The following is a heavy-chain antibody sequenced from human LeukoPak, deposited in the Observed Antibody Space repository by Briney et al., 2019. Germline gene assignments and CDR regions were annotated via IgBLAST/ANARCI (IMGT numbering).Heavy chain of an antibody. CDR1: GFTVSSNY. Sequence: GGSLRLSCAASGFTVSSNYMSWVRQAPGKGLEWVSVIYSGGSTYYADSVKGRFTISRDNSKNMLYLQMNSLRAEDTAVYYCAREYGYGGNPFDYWGQGTLVTVSS. D-gene: IGHD4-23*01. CDR3: AREYGYGGNPFDY. V-gene: IGHV3-66*01. CDR2: IYSGGST. J-gene: IGHJ4*02.